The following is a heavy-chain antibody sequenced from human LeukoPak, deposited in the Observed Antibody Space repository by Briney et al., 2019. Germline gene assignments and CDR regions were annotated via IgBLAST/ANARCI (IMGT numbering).Heavy chain of an antibody. J-gene: IGHJ4*02. CDR1: GFTVSGNY. CDR2: IYSGDST. V-gene: IGHV3-66*01. D-gene: IGHD5-24*01. Sequence: TGGSLRLSCAASGFTVSGNYMSWVRQAPGKGLEWVSIIYSGDSTYYADSVKGRFTISRDNSKNTLYLQMNSLRAEDTAVYYCARGAMATTPFFDYWGQGTLVTVSS. CDR3: ARGAMATTPFFDY.